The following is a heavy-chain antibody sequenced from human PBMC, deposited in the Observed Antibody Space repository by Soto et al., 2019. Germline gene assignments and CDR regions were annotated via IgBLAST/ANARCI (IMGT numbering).Heavy chain of an antibody. D-gene: IGHD2-2*01. V-gene: IGHV4-31*03. J-gene: IGHJ4*02. CDR2: IYYSGST. CDR3: AREGQYCSSTSCYDYYFDY. CDR1: GGSISSGGYY. Sequence: SETLSLTCTVSGGSISSGGYYWSWIRQHPGKGLEWIGYIYYSGSTYYNPSLKSRVTISVDTSKNQFSLKLSSVTAADTAVYYCAREGQYCSSTSCYDYYFDYWGQGTLVTVSS.